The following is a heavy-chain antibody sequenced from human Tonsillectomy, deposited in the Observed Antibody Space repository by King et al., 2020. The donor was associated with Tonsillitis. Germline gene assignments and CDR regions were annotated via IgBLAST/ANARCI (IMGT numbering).Heavy chain of an antibody. D-gene: IGHD2-21*01. Sequence: QLQESGPGLVKPSETLSLTCTVSGDSISNYYWSWIRQPAGKGLEWIGRIFTSGGTNYNPSLKSRVTMSVDTTKNQLSLKLSSVTAADTAVYYCAREGMIAILWGQGTLVTVSS. J-gene: IGHJ4*02. CDR3: AREGMIAIL. CDR1: GDSISNYY. V-gene: IGHV4-4*07. CDR2: IFTSGGT.